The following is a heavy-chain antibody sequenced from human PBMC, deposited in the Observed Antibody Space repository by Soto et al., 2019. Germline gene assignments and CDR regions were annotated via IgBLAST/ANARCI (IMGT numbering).Heavy chain of an antibody. CDR1: GFTFSSYA. CDR2: ISGSGGST. V-gene: IGHV3-23*01. D-gene: IGHD3-22*01. CDR3: AKDHYYDSSGYPYYFDY. Sequence: GGSLRLSCAASGFTFSSYAMSWVRQAPGKGLEWVSAISGSGGSTYYADSEKGRFTISRDNSKNTLYLQLNSLRAEDTAVYYCAKDHYYDSSGYPYYFDYWGQGTLVTVSS. J-gene: IGHJ4*02.